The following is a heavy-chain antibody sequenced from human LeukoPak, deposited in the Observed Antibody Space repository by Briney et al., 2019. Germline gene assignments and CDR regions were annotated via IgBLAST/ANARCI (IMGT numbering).Heavy chain of an antibody. D-gene: IGHD2-15*01. CDR2: IYSGGTT. CDR3: ARDRYCSGGSCYYFDY. J-gene: IGHJ4*02. Sequence: QAGGSLRLSCAASGFTVSSNYVSWVRQTPEKGLEWVSVIYSGGTTYYADSVKGRFTISRDNSKNTVYLQMNSLRAEDTAVYYCARDRYCSGGSCYYFDYWGQGTLVTVSS. V-gene: IGHV3-66*01. CDR1: GFTVSSNY.